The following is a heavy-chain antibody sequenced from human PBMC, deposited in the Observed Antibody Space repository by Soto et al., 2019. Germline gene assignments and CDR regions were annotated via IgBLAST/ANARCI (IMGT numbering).Heavy chain of an antibody. CDR3: VKGSEVARQELDH. D-gene: IGHD2-15*01. V-gene: IGHV3-30*18. J-gene: IGHJ4*02. CDR1: GFTFSNFG. CDR2: ISSDGGDK. Sequence: QVQLVESGGGVVQPGRSSRLSCAASGFTFSNFGMHWVRQAPGKGLEWVAAISSDGGDKYYSHSVKDRFTISRDNSKNTLFLQMNSLRVEDTAVYYCVKGSEVARQELDHWGQGILVTVSS.